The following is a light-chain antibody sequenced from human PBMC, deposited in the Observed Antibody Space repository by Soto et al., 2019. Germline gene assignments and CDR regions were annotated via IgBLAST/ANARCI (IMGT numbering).Light chain of an antibody. CDR1: SSNIGAQYD. CDR2: GST. Sequence: QSVLTQSPSVSGAPGQRVTISCAGSSSNIGAQYDVYWYQQLPGTAPKLLIYGSTYRPSGVPDRFSGSKSGTSASLAITGLQAEDEADYYCQSYDSRLRTYVFGPGTKLTVL. V-gene: IGLV1-40*01. CDR3: QSYDSRLRTYV. J-gene: IGLJ1*01.